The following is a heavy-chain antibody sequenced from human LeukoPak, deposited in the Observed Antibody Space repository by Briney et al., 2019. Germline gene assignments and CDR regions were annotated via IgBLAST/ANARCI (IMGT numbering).Heavy chain of an antibody. Sequence: SETLSLTCTVSGGSVSSGSYYWSWIRQPPGKGLEWIGYIYYSGSTNYNPSLKSRVTISVDTSKNQFSLKLSFVTAADTAVYYCARVISGYVGFDYWGQGTLVTVSS. V-gene: IGHV4-61*01. J-gene: IGHJ4*02. D-gene: IGHD5-12*01. CDR1: GGSVSSGSYY. CDR3: ARVISGYVGFDY. CDR2: IYYSGST.